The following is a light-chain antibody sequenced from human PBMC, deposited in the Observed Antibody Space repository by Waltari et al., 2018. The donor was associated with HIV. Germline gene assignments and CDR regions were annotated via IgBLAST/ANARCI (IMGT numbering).Light chain of an antibody. Sequence: IQMTQSPSSLSASVGDRVTITCQASQDINNFLNWYQQRAVQAPNLLIYDASNFETGVPSRFSGSGSWTDFTFTINSLQPEDIATYYCQHQAGFPPYTFGQGTKVEIE. J-gene: IGKJ2*01. CDR2: DAS. CDR1: QDINNF. CDR3: QHQAGFPPYT. V-gene: IGKV1-33*01.